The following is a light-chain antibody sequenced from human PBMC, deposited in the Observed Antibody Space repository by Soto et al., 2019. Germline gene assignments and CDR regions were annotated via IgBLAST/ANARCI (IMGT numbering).Light chain of an antibody. CDR1: TRDIAGYNY. V-gene: IGLV2-14*01. Sequence: QSVLTQPASVSGSLGQSITISCTGTTRDIAGYNYISWYQQLLGKAPKLMIYQVTIRPSGISNRFSGSKSGNTASLTISGLQAEEEADYYCTSFSSSTSLYAFGNGIKVTVL. CDR2: QVT. CDR3: TSFSSSTSLYA. J-gene: IGLJ1*01.